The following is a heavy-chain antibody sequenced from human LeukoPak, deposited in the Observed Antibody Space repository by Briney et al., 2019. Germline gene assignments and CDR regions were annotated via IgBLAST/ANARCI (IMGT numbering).Heavy chain of an antibody. J-gene: IGHJ4*02. CDR2: VDPEEGET. CDR3: ATVDYYDSSGLDY. D-gene: IGHD3-22*01. CDR1: GYTFTDYY. V-gene: IGHV1-69-2*01. Sequence: ASVKVSCKVSGYTFTDYYMHWVQQAPGNGLEWMGLVDPEEGETIYAEKFQGRVTITANTSTDTAYMELSSLRSEDTAVYYCATVDYYDSSGLDYWGQGTLVTVSS.